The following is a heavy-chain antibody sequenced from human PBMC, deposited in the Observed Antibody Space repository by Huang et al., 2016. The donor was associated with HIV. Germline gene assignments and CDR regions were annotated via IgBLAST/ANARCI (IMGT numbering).Heavy chain of an antibody. Sequence: QVQLVQSGSELKKPGASVKVSCKASGYTFTSYAMNWVRQAPGQGLEWMGWSNTTPGNPTYSQGCTGRFVFSLDTSVSTAYLQISSLKAEDTAVYYCARGLYSSSWAPFDYWGQGTLVTVSS. J-gene: IGHJ4*02. D-gene: IGHD6-13*01. V-gene: IGHV7-4-1*02. CDR2: SNTTPGNP. CDR1: GYTFTSYA. CDR3: ARGLYSSSWAPFDY.